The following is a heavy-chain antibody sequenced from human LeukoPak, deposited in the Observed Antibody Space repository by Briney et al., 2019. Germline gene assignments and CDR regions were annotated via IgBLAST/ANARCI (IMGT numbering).Heavy chain of an antibody. CDR1: GFTFSSFA. Sequence: GGSLRLSCAASGFTFSSFAMSWVRQAPGKGLEWISGISGSGSTTYYADSVKGRFTISRDNSKNTLYLQMNSLRAEDTAVYCCAKDAWKRFDYWGHGTLVTVSS. CDR3: AKDAWKRFDY. CDR2: ISGSGSTT. D-gene: IGHD1-1*01. J-gene: IGHJ4*01. V-gene: IGHV3-23*01.